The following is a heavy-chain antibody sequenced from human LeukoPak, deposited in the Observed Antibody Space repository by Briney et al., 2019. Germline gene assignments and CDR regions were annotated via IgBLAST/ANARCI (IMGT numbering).Heavy chain of an antibody. Sequence: TSSETLSLTCTVSGGSISSYYWSWIRQPPGKGLEWIGYIFYRGSTNYNPSLKSRVTISVDTSKNQFSLKVRSVTAADTAVYYCARESSSSHFDYWGQGALVTVSS. CDR1: GGSISSYY. D-gene: IGHD6-13*01. CDR3: ARESSSSHFDY. V-gene: IGHV4-59*12. CDR2: IFYRGST. J-gene: IGHJ4*02.